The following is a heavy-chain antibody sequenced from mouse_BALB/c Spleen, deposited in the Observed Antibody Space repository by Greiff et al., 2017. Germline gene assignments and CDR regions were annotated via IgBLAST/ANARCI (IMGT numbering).Heavy chain of an antibody. Sequence: VQLQQPGAELVKPGASVKLSCKASGYTFTSYWMHWVKQRPGQGLEWIGEINPSNGRTNYNEKFKSKATLTVDKSSSTAYMQLSSLTSEDSAVYYCARYYDYDEGYAMDYWGQGTSVTVSS. CDR2: INPSNGRT. D-gene: IGHD2-4*01. V-gene: IGHV1S81*02. CDR1: GYTFTSYW. J-gene: IGHJ4*01. CDR3: ARYYDYDEGYAMDY.